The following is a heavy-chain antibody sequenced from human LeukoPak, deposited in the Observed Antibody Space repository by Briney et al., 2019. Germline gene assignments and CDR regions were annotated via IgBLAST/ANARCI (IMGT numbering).Heavy chain of an antibody. CDR3: ARYGDTRFDP. CDR2: IYFGGNT. CDR1: GGSVSNYY. J-gene: IGHJ5*02. Sequence: SETLSLTCTVSGGSVSNYYWSWIRQPPGKGLECIGYIYFGGNTNYNPALKSRVTISVDTSKNQFSLKLTSVTAADTAVYYCARYGDTRFDPWGQGTLVTVSS. D-gene: IGHD4-17*01. V-gene: IGHV4-59*02.